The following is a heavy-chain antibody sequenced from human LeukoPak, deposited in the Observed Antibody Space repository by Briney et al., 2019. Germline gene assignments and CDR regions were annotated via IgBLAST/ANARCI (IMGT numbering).Heavy chain of an antibody. CDR1: GFTFSSYA. CDR3: ARVLGRYFDY. D-gene: IGHD7-27*01. Sequence: PGGSLRLSCAASGFTFSSYAMHWVRQAPGKGLEWVAVISYDGSNKYYADSVKGRFTISRDNSKNTLYLQMSSLRAEDTAVYYCARVLGRYFDYWGQGTLVTVSS. CDR2: ISYDGSNK. V-gene: IGHV3-30-3*01. J-gene: IGHJ4*02.